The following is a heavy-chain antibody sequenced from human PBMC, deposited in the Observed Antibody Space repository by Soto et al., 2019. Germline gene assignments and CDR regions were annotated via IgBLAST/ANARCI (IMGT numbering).Heavy chain of an antibody. CDR3: ARVRVGYYDSSGYYLFDY. Sequence: QVQLVQSGAEEKKPGASVKVSCKASGYTFTSYAMHWVRQAPGQRLEWMGWINAGNGNTKYSQKLQGRATITRDTTASTAYMERSSLRSEDTAVYYCARVRVGYYDSSGYYLFDYWGQGTLVTVSS. D-gene: IGHD3-22*01. CDR1: GYTFTSYA. J-gene: IGHJ4*02. V-gene: IGHV1-3*05. CDR2: INAGNGNT.